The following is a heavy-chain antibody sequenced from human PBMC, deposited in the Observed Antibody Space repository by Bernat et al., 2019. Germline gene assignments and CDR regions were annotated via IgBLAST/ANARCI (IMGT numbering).Heavy chain of an antibody. J-gene: IGHJ4*02. CDR3: ARDREWDFDY. V-gene: IGHV3-7*01. CDR1: GFTFSNYW. D-gene: IGHD1-26*01. Sequence: EVQLVESGGGLAQPGGSLRLSCTASGFTFSNYWMTWVRQAPGKGLEWVTNIKEDGSDKYYVDSVKDRFTISRDNGKNSLYLQMNSLRVEDTAVYYCARDREWDFDYWGQGTLVTVSS. CDR2: IKEDGSDK.